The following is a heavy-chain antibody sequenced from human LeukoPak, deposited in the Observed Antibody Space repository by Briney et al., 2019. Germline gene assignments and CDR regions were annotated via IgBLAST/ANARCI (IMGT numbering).Heavy chain of an antibody. J-gene: IGHJ6*02. CDR1: AGSISTYY. Sequence: SETLSLTCSVSAGSISTYYWSWNRQLPGKGLEWIGYIYYTGTTNYNPSLRSRVTISVDTSRNQFSLRLSSVTAADTAVYYCAREDPQTTVPEGMDVWGHGTTVIVSS. CDR3: AREDPQTTVPEGMDV. D-gene: IGHD4-17*01. CDR2: IYYTGTT. V-gene: IGHV4-59*01.